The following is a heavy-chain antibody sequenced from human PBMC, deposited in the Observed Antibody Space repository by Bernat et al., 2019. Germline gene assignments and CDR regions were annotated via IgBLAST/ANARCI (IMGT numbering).Heavy chain of an antibody. CDR1: GFTFSDYY. CDR2: IPSGSSHT. V-gene: IGHV3-11*05. J-gene: IGHJ6*03. CDR3: AGGTSTSAPAMDV. Sequence: QVQLVESGGGLVKPGGSLRLSCAASGFTFSDYYMRWIRQAPGKGLDWVSFIPSGSSHTNYADSVKGRFTISRDNAKNALYLQMNSLRAEDTAVYYLAGGTSTSAPAMDVWGKGTTVTVSS.